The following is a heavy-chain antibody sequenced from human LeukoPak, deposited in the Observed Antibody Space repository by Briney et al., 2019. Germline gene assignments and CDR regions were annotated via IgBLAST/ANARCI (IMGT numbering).Heavy chain of an antibody. D-gene: IGHD2-2*01. J-gene: IGHJ4*02. CDR2: VTGPSSNT. V-gene: IGHV3-23*01. CDR3: AKDRSSSTSCSNY. CDR1: GFNFSSYA. Sequence: GGSLRLSCAASGFNFSSYAMTWVRQAPGKGLEGVSGVTGPSSNTYYADSVKGRFTISRDNSKNMLYLEMNSLRVEDTAIYYCAKDRSSSTSCSNYWGRGTLVTVSS.